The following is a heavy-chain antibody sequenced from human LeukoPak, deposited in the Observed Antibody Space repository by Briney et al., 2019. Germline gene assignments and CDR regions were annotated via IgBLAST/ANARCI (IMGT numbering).Heavy chain of an antibody. V-gene: IGHV1-69*04. D-gene: IGHD6-13*01. CDR1: GGTFSSYA. CDR2: IILGFGIA. J-gene: IGHJ6*02. CDR3: AMGLAAAGNHYYYGMDV. Sequence: GASVKVCCKASGGTFSSYAISGVRQAPGQGLEWRGRIILGFGIANYAQKFKGRVTITADKSTSTAYMELRSLRAEDTAVYYCAMGLAAAGNHYYYGMDVWGQGTTVTVSS.